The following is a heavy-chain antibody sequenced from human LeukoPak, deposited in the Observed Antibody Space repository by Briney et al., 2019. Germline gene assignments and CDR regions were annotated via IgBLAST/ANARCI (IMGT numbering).Heavy chain of an antibody. CDR3: ARGYDFWSGYLDAFDI. Sequence: GGSLRLSCAASGFTFSSYGMSWVRQAPGKGLEWVSAISGSGGSTYYADSVKGRFTISRDNAKNSLYLQMNSLRAEDTAVYYCARGYDFWSGYLDAFDIWGQGTMVTVSS. V-gene: IGHV3-23*01. J-gene: IGHJ3*02. CDR2: ISGSGGST. D-gene: IGHD3-3*01. CDR1: GFTFSSYG.